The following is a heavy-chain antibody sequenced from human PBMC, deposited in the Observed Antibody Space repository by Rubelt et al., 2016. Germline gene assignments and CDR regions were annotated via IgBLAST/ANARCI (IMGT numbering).Heavy chain of an antibody. CDR2: IYPGDSAT. Sequence: EVQLVQSGAEVKKSGESLKISCKGSGYSFPSYWIGWVRQVPGKGLEWMGIIYPGDSATRYSPSFQGQVAISADKSINTAYLEWSSLKASDTAIYYCTTGFDAFDIWGQGTMVTVSS. V-gene: IGHV5-51*01. J-gene: IGHJ3*02. CDR1: GYSFPSYW. CDR3: TTGFDAFDI. D-gene: IGHD1-1*01.